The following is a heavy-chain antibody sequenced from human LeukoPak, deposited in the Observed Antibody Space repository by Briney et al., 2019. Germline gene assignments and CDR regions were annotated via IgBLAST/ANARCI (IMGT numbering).Heavy chain of an antibody. V-gene: IGHV4-34*01. CDR3: ARGPHYYGSGSYYKKGAFDI. CDR1: GGSFSGYY. D-gene: IGHD3-10*01. J-gene: IGHJ3*02. CDR2: INHSGST. Sequence: SETLSLTCAVYGGSFSGYYWSWIRQPPGKGLEWIGEINHSGSTNYNPSLKSRVTISVDTSKNQFSLKLSFVTAADTAVYYCARGPHYYGSGSYYKKGAFDIWGQGTMVTVSS.